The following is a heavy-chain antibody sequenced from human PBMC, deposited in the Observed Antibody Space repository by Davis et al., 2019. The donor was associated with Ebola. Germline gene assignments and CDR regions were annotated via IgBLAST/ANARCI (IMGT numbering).Heavy chain of an antibody. CDR2: NNPNDGRT. CDR1: GYTFTNYY. Sequence: ASEKVSCKASGYTFTNYYMHWVRQQPGQRLDWLGMNNPNDGRTIYAQKFQGRVTVTRDTSTTTVYMDLSSLRSEDTALYYCTTPGGPDSGYDVFDIWGQGTMVTVSS. V-gene: IGHV1-46*03. CDR3: TTPGGPDSGYDVFDI. D-gene: IGHD5-12*01. J-gene: IGHJ3*02.